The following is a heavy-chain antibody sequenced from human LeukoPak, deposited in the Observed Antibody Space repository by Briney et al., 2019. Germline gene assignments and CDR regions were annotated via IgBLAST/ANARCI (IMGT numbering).Heavy chain of an antibody. V-gene: IGHV4-59*11. D-gene: IGHD4-17*01. Sequence: SETLSLTCAVSDDSFSSHYWTWIRQPPGKGLEWIGYISYIGSTNYNPSLKSRVTISIDTSKNQFSLKLSSVTAADTAVYYCARDLVTVTKGFDVWGQGTMVGVSS. CDR1: DDSFSSHY. CDR3: ARDLVTVTKGFDV. CDR2: ISYIGST. J-gene: IGHJ3*01.